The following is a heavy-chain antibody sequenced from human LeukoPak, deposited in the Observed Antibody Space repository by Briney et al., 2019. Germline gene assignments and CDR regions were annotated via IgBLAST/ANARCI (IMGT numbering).Heavy chain of an antibody. V-gene: IGHV5-51*01. CDR2: IYPGDSDT. J-gene: IGHJ4*02. CDR3: ARLSSHSGSPIDS. CDR1: GYTFTSYG. Sequence: KVSCKASGYTFTSYGISWVRQMPGKGLEWMGIIYPGDSDTKYSPSFQGHVTISADRSINTAYLQWSSLKASDTALYSCARLSSHSGSPIDSWGQGTLVTVSS. D-gene: IGHD1-26*01.